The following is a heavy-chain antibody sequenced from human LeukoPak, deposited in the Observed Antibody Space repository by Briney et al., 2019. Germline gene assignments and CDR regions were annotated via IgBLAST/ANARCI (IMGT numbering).Heavy chain of an antibody. V-gene: IGHV4-59*01. Sequence: KSSETLSLTCAVYSGSFSGYYWSWIRQPPGKGLEWIGYIYYSGSTNYNPSLKSRVTISVDTSKNQFSLKLSSVTAADTAVYYCARAPWYFDLWGRGTLVSVSS. CDR2: IYYSGST. CDR3: ARAPWYFDL. J-gene: IGHJ2*01. CDR1: SGSFSGYY.